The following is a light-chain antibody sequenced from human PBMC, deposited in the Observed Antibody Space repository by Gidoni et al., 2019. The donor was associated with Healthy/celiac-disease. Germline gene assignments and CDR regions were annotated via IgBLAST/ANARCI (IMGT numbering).Light chain of an antibody. V-gene: IGKV3-11*01. CDR1: QSVSSY. CDR2: DAS. J-gene: IGKJ4*01. Sequence: EIVLTQSPATLSLSAGERATLSCSASQSVSSYLAWYQQKPGQAPRLLIYDASKRATCIPARCSSSCSSTDFTLTISSLEPEDFVVYYCQQRSNWPPLTFGGGTKLEIK. CDR3: QQRSNWPPLT.